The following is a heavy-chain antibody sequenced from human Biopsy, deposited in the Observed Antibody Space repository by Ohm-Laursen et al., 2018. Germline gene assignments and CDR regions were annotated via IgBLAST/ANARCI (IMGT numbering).Heavy chain of an antibody. CDR3: ARGSGSGFYFDQ. V-gene: IGHV4-34*01. CDR1: GGSFNDYS. Sequence: SETLSLTCAVSGGSFNDYSWTWIRRSPGKGLEWIGEIKQSGDTKYNPSLKSRVTISADTSKNQFSLKLTSVTAADTALYFCARGSGSGFYFDQWGQGTLVTVSS. CDR2: IKQSGDT. J-gene: IGHJ4*02. D-gene: IGHD2-15*01.